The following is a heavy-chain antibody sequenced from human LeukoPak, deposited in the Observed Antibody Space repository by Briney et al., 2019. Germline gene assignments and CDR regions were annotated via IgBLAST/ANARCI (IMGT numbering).Heavy chain of an antibody. CDR2: INHSGST. D-gene: IGHD3-10*01. Sequence: ETLSLTCAVYGGSFSGYYWSWIRQPPGKGLEWIGEINHSGSTNYNPSLKSRVTISVDTSKNQFSLKLSSVTAADTAVYYCARAGITMVRGVIKNIYYYGMDVWGQGTTVTVSS. J-gene: IGHJ6*02. V-gene: IGHV4-34*01. CDR3: ARAGITMVRGVIKNIYYYGMDV. CDR1: GGSFSGYY.